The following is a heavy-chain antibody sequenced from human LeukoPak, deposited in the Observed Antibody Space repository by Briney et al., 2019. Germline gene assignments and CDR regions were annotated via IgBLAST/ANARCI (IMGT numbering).Heavy chain of an antibody. D-gene: IGHD3-22*01. CDR2: IYTSGST. Sequence: SETLSLTCTVSGGSISSYYWSWIRQPAGKGLEWIGRIYTSGSTNYNPSLKSRVTMSVDTSKNQFSLKLSSVTAADTAVCYCARVRDYYDSSGYYSVFDYWGQGTLVTVSS. CDR1: GGSISSYY. J-gene: IGHJ4*02. CDR3: ARVRDYYDSSGYYSVFDY. V-gene: IGHV4-4*07.